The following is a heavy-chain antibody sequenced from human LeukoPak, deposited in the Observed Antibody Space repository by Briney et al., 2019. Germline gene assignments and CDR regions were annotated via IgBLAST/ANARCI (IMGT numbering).Heavy chain of an antibody. D-gene: IGHD6-13*01. CDR2: INPNSGGT. Sequence: ASAKVSCKASGYTFTGYYMHWVRQAPGQGLEWMGWINPNSGGTNYAQKFQGRVTMTRGTSISTAYMELSRLRSDDTAVYYCARSIAAAVGNWFDPWGQGTLVTVSS. V-gene: IGHV1-2*02. J-gene: IGHJ5*02. CDR3: ARSIAAAVGNWFDP. CDR1: GYTFTGYY.